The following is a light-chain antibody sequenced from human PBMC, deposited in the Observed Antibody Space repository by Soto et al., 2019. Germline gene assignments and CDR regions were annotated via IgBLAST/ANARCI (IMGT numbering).Light chain of an antibody. CDR2: DVS. CDR3: SSYTSSSTLYV. CDR1: SSDVGGYNY. Sequence: QSVLTQPASVSGSPGQSITISCTGTSSDVGGYNYVSWYQQHPGKAPKLMIYDVSNRPSGVSNRFSGSKSGSTASLTISGLQADDEADYYCSSYTSSSTLYVFGTGTKVTVL. J-gene: IGLJ1*01. V-gene: IGLV2-14*01.